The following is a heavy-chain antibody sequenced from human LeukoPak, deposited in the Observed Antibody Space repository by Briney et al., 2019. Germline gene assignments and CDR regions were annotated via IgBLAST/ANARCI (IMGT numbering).Heavy chain of an antibody. V-gene: IGHV4-39*02. CDR3: ARDRRSWFDP. Sequence: SETLSLTCTVSGGPISSSSYYWGWIRQPPGKGLEWIGSIYYSGSTYYNPSLKSRVTISVDTSKNQFSLKLSSVTAADTAVYYCARDRRSWFDPWGQGTLVTVSS. CDR1: GGPISSSSYY. J-gene: IGHJ5*02. CDR2: IYYSGST.